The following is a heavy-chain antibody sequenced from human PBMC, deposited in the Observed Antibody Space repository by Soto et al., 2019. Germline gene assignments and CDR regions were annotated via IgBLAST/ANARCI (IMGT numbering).Heavy chain of an antibody. CDR2: IRGTGGET. V-gene: IGHV3-23*01. CDR1: GFTFRNFV. Sequence: EVQLLESGGGIVQPGGSLRVSCVASGFTFRNFVTSWVRQAPGKGLEWVSAIRGTGGETFYADSVRGRFTISRDNSKNTLYLQMNSLRDEDTALYFCAQDRGWGLVSPSHDYWGHGTLVTVSS. J-gene: IGHJ4*01. D-gene: IGHD6-19*01. CDR3: AQDRGWGLVSPSHDY.